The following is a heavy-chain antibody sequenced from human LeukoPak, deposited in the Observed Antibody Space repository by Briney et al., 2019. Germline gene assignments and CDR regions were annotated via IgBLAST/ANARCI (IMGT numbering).Heavy chain of an antibody. CDR2: IYYSGSP. D-gene: IGHD3-3*01. CDR1: GGSISRGGYY. Sequence: ASQPLSLTCTVSGGSISRGGYYWSWIRQHPGTGLEWIGYIYYSGSPYYNPSLKSRVTISVDTSKNQFSLKLSSVTAADTAVYYWARVGHNNDFWSGYYPYYFDYWGQRTLVTVSS. J-gene: IGHJ4*02. V-gene: IGHV4-31*03. CDR3: ARVGHNNDFWSGYYPYYFDY.